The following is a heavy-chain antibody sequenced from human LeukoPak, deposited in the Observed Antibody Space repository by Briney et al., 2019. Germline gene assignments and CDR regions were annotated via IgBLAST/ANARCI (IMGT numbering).Heavy chain of an antibody. V-gene: IGHV3-48*01. Sequence: PGGSLRLSCAASGFTFSSYSMNWVRQAPGKGLEWVSYISSSSTIYYSDSVKGRFTISRDNAKNSLYLQMNSLRAEDTAVYYCARDPSPRYCSGGGCYSFIPFEPWGQGTLVTVSS. D-gene: IGHD2-15*01. J-gene: IGHJ5*02. CDR3: ARDPSPRYCSGGGCYSFIPFEP. CDR1: GFTFSSYS. CDR2: ISSSSTI.